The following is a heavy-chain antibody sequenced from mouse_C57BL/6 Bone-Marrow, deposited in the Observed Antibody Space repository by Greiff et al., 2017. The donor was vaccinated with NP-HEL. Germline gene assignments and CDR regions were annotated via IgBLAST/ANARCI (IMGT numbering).Heavy chain of an antibody. V-gene: IGHV1-61*01. J-gene: IGHJ3*01. CDR3: ARITTVDSWFAY. Sequence: QVQLQQSGAELVRPGSSVKLSCKASGYTFTSYWMDWVKQRPGQGLEWIGNIYPSDSETHYNQKFKDKATLTVDKSSSTAYMQLSSLTSEDSAVYYCARITTVDSWFAYWGQGTLVTVSA. CDR2: IYPSDSET. CDR1: GYTFTSYW. D-gene: IGHD1-1*01.